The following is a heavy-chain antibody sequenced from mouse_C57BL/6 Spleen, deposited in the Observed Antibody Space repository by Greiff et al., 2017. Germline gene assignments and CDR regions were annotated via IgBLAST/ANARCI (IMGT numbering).Heavy chain of an antibody. CDR2: ISYNCSP. CDR3: ARDGNMGFAY. Sequence: EVQLVESGPGMVIPSQSLSLTCTVTGYSITSGYDWHWIRHFPGNKLEWMGYISYNCSPNYNPSLKIRIYITHDTSKNHFFLKFNSVTTDDTATYYCARDGNMGFAYGGQGTLVTVSA. V-gene: IGHV3-1*01. J-gene: IGHJ3*01. CDR1: GYSITSGYD.